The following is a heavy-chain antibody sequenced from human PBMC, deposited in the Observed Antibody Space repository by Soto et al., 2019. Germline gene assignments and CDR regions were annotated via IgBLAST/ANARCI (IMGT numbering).Heavy chain of an antibody. V-gene: IGHV6-1*01. J-gene: IGHJ6*02. D-gene: IGHD4-17*01. CDR3: AKDFTPWFGDYFYYYYGIDV. Sequence: SQTLSLTCAISGDSVSSNSAAWNWIRQSPSRGLEWLGRTYYRSKWYNDYAVSVKSRITINPDTSKNQFSLQLNSVTPEDTAVYYCAKDFTPWFGDYFYYYYGIDVWGQGTTVTVSS. CDR1: GDSVSSNSAA. CDR2: TYYRSKWYN.